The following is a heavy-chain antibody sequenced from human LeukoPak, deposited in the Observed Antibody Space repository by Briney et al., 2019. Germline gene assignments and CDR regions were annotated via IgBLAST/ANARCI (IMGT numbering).Heavy chain of an antibody. V-gene: IGHV1-69*13. Sequence: ASVKVSCKASGYTFTSYGISWVRQAPGQGLEWMGGIIPIFGTANYAQKFQGRVTITADESTSTAYMELSSLRSEDTAVYYCARDRAYYYGSGSYDYWGQGTLVTVTS. J-gene: IGHJ4*02. D-gene: IGHD3-10*01. CDR1: GYTFTSYG. CDR3: ARDRAYYYGSGSYDY. CDR2: IIPIFGTA.